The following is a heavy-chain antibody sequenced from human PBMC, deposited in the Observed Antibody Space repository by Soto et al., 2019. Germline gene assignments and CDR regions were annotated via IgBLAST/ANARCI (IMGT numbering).Heavy chain of an antibody. CDR2: ISAYNGNT. D-gene: IGHD5-12*01. V-gene: IGHV1-18*01. CDR3: VRDSPIGSTFSGYDGIDY. CDR1: GYTFTSYG. Sequence: ASVKVSCKASGYTFTSYGISWVRQAPGQGLEWMGWISAYNGNTNYAQKFQGRVTMTTDTSTSTAYMELNSLRSEDTAVYYCVRDSPIGSTFSGYDGIDYWGQGTLVTV. J-gene: IGHJ4*02.